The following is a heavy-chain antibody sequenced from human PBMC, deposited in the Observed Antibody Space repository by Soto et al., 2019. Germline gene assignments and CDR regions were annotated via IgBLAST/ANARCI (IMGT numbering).Heavy chain of an antibody. CDR2: IIPMFGTA. Sequence: SVKVSCKASGGTFSSYAISWGRHAPGQGLEWMGGIIPMFGTANYAQKFQGRVTITADESTSTAYMELRSLRSEDTAVYYCARSGDTAMVSTFDDWGQGTLVTVSS. D-gene: IGHD5-18*01. V-gene: IGHV1-69*13. J-gene: IGHJ4*02. CDR1: GGTFSSYA. CDR3: ARSGDTAMVSTFDD.